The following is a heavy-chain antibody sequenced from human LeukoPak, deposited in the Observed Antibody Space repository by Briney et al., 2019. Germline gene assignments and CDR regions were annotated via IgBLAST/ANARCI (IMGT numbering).Heavy chain of an antibody. J-gene: IGHJ4*02. CDR3: AVGSYLGRNFDY. V-gene: IGHV3-23*01. Sequence: PGGSLRLSCAASGFTFSSYAMSWVRQAPGKGLEWVSAISGSGGSTYYADSAKGRFTISRDNSKNTLYLQMNSLRAEDTAVYYSAVGSYLGRNFDYWGQGTLVTVSS. CDR2: ISGSGGST. D-gene: IGHD1-26*01. CDR1: GFTFSSYA.